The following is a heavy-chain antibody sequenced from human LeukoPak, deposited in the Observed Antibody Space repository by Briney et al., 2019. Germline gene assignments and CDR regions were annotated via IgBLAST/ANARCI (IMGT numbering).Heavy chain of an antibody. CDR3: ARDSNDYVWGSYRSIDQRGDY. D-gene: IGHD3-16*02. CDR2: IIPIFGTA. V-gene: IGHV1-69*01. J-gene: IGHJ4*02. Sequence: SVKVSCKASGGTFSSYAISWVRQAPGQGLEWMGGIIPIFGTANYAQKVQGRVTITADESTSTVYMELSSLSSEDTAVYYCARDSNDYVWGSYRSIDQRGDYWGQGTLVTVSS. CDR1: GGTFSSYA.